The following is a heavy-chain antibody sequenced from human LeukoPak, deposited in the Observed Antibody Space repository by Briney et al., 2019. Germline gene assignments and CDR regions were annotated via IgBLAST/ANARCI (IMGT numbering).Heavy chain of an antibody. Sequence: SETLSLTCAVYGGSFSGYYWSWIRQPPGKGLEWIGEINHSGSTNYNPSLKGRVTISVDTSKNQFSLKLSSVTAADTAVYYCARGPSLIYWGQGTLVTVSS. CDR1: GGSFSGYY. J-gene: IGHJ4*02. V-gene: IGHV4-34*01. CDR3: ARGPSLIY. CDR2: INHSGST.